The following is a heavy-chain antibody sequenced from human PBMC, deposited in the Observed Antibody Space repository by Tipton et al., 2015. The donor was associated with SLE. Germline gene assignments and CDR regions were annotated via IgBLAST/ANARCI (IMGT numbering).Heavy chain of an antibody. J-gene: IGHJ4*02. D-gene: IGHD3-10*01. V-gene: IGHV3-74*01. CDR1: GFVFSTSG. CDR2: IDSDGTIT. Sequence: SLRLSCVGSGFVFSTSGMHWVRQAPGKGLMWVSRIDSDGTITNYADTVKGRFTISRDNAKDTLYLQMNSLRAEDTAVYYCARIHYYGSGSRDYWGQGTLVTVSS. CDR3: ARIHYYGSGSRDY.